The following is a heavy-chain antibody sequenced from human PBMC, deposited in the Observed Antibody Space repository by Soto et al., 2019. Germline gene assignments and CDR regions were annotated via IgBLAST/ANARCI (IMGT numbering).Heavy chain of an antibody. D-gene: IGHD6-13*01. CDR3: RVYRESWAYYGMDV. CDR1: GGSFSGYY. J-gene: IGHJ6*02. CDR2: INHSGST. Sequence: QVQLQQWGAGLLKPSETLSLTCAVYGGSFSGYYWSWIRQPPGKGLEWIGEINHSGSTNYNPSLKSRVTISVDTSKNQFSLKLSSVTAADTAVYYCRVYRESWAYYGMDVWGQGTTVTVSS. V-gene: IGHV4-34*01.